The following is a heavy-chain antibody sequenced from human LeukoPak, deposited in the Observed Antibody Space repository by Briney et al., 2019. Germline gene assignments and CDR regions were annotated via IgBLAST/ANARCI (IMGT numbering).Heavy chain of an antibody. CDR2: IYSGGNT. D-gene: IGHD2-15*01. CDR1: GFTVSNAW. V-gene: IGHV3-53*01. J-gene: IGHJ4*02. CDR3: ARAYCSGGSCYFDY. Sequence: AGGSLRLSCAASGFTVSNAWMNWVRQAPGNGLEWVSLIYSGGNTYYADSVKGRFSISRDNSKNTLYLQMNSLRAEDTAVYYCARAYCSGGSCYFDYWGQGALVTVSS.